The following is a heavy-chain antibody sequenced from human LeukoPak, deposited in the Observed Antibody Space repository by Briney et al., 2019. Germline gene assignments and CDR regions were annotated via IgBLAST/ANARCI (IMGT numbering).Heavy chain of an antibody. V-gene: IGHV1-69*05. Sequence: GASVKVSCKASGGTFSSYAISWVRQAPGQGLEWMGGIIPIFGTANYAQKFQGRVTITTDESTSTAYMELSSLRSEDTAVYYCARDRCSSTSCYTDRVNWFDPWGQGTLVTVSS. D-gene: IGHD2-2*02. CDR1: GGTFSSYA. CDR3: ARDRCSSTSCYTDRVNWFDP. CDR2: IIPIFGTA. J-gene: IGHJ5*02.